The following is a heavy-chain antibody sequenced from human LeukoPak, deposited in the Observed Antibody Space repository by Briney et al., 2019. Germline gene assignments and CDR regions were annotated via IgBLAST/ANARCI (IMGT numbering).Heavy chain of an antibody. CDR3: ARDRGSGSYYNDAVDY. J-gene: IGHJ4*02. CDR1: GFTFSNYA. CDR2: ITDSGGST. Sequence: GGSLRLSCAASGFTFSNYAMTWVRQAPGKGLEWVSGITDSGGSTFYADSVKGRSTISRDNSKNTLYLQMNSLRAEDTAVYYCARDRGSGSYYNDAVDYWGQGTLVTVSS. D-gene: IGHD3-10*01. V-gene: IGHV3-23*01.